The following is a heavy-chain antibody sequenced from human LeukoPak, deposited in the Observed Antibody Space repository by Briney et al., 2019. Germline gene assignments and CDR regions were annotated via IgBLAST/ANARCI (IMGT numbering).Heavy chain of an antibody. D-gene: IGHD3-10*01. CDR3: ARDSLWFGDSMGGY. CDR2: IWHGGRDK. Sequence: GKSLRLSCEVSGFSFSYYGMHWVRQAPGKGLEWVAEIWHGGRDKYYADSVKGRFTISRDDSENTLYLQMNSLRAEDTAVYYCARDSLWFGDSMGGYWGQGTLVTVSS. J-gene: IGHJ4*02. V-gene: IGHV3-33*08. CDR1: GFSFSYYG.